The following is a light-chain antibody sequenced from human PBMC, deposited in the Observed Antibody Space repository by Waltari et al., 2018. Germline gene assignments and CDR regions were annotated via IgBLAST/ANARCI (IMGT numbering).Light chain of an antibody. J-gene: IGKJ4*01. Sequence: EIVMTQSPASLSVSQGERVTLYCRASKSIHDNLAWYQQKPGQAPRLLIFGASTRATGIPARFRGSGSGAEFTLTITSLQSEDCAVYYCQQYNVWPPLTFGGGTKVEIK. CDR1: KSIHDN. CDR3: QQYNVWPPLT. CDR2: GAS. V-gene: IGKV3-15*01.